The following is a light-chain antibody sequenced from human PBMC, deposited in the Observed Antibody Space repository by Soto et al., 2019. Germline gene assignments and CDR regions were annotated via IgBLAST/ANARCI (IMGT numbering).Light chain of an antibody. CDR2: DTS. J-gene: IGKJ4*01. CDR3: QQYDNLPLT. CDR1: QAISKS. V-gene: IGKV1-33*01. Sequence: DLQMTQSPSSLSASVGDRITITCQASQAISKSLNWYQQKPGKAPKLLIYDTSNLKTGVPSRFSGSGSGTDFTFTVSSLQPADIATYYCQQYDNLPLTFGGGTKVEI.